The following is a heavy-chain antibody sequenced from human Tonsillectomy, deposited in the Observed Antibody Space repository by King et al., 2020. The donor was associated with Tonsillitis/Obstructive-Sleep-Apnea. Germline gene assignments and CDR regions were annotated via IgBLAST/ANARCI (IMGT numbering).Heavy chain of an antibody. Sequence: VQLVESGGGVVQPGRSLRLSCTASGFRFNDYGMHWVRQAPGMGLDWVAFTWYDGSSEYYADSVKGRFTISRDNSKNTVYLQMNSLRAEDTAVYFCARDPEPYGDYFFDYWGQGTLVTVSS. CDR1: GFRFNDYG. CDR3: ARDPEPYGDYFFDY. J-gene: IGHJ4*02. CDR2: TWYDGSSE. D-gene: IGHD4-17*01. V-gene: IGHV3-33*01.